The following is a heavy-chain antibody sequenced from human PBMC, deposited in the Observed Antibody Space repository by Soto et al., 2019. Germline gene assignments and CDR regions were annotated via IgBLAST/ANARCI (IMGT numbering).Heavy chain of an antibody. D-gene: IGHD3-3*01. Sequence: SETLSLTCTVSGGSISSGGYYWSWIRQHPGKGLEWIGYIYYSGSTYYNPSLKSRVTISVDTSKNQFSLKLSSVTAADTAVYYCASGRCPYYDFWSGPPLYYYYGMDVWGQGNTVTVPS. CDR3: ASGRCPYYDFWSGPPLYYYYGMDV. CDR1: GGSISSGGYY. CDR2: IYYSGST. J-gene: IGHJ6*01. V-gene: IGHV4-31*03.